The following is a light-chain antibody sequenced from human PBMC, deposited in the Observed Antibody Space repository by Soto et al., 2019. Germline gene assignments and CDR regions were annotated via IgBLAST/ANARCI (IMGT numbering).Light chain of an antibody. CDR2: SNN. Sequence: SSNIGSNTVNWYQQVPRTAPRLLINSNNQRPSGVPGRFSGSKSGTSASLAISGLHSEDEADYYCAGWDDSLNGVVFGGGTQLTVL. CDR3: AGWDDSLNGVV. V-gene: IGLV1-44*01. J-gene: IGLJ2*01. CDR1: SSNIGSNT.